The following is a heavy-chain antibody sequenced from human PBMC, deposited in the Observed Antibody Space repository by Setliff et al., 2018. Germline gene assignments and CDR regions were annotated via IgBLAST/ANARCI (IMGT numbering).Heavy chain of an antibody. CDR1: GFTFSGSA. D-gene: IGHD3-10*01. J-gene: IGHJ6*03. CDR3: ARGIWFGGSDYYRDV. Sequence: GGSLRLSCAASGFTFSGSAMHWVRQASGKGLEWVGRIRSKANSYATAYAASVKGRFTISRDDSKNTAYLQMNSLKTEDTAVYYCARGIWFGGSDYYRDVWGKGTTVTVSS. V-gene: IGHV3-73*01. CDR2: IRSKANSYAT.